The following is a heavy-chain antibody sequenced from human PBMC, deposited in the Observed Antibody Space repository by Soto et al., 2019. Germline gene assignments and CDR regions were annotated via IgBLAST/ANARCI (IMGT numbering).Heavy chain of an antibody. CDR1: GDTFSSYA. CDR3: ARVGPAHYYDSSGYYSPLDY. J-gene: IGHJ4*02. D-gene: IGHD3-22*01. Sequence: QVQLVQSGAEVKKPGSSVKVSCKASGDTFSSYAINWVRQAPGQGLEWMGGIIPMFGTANYAQKFKGRVTITAGESTSTGYIELSSLRSEDTAVYYCARVGPAHYYDSSGYYSPLDYWGQGTLVTVSS. V-gene: IGHV1-69*01. CDR2: IIPMFGTA.